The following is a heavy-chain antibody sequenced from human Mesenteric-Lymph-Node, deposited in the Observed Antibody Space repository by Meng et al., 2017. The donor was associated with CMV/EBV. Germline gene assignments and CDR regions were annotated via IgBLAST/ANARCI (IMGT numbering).Heavy chain of an antibody. V-gene: IGHV3-23*03. CDR1: GFTFSSYA. D-gene: IGHD6-19*01. CDR3: AKATTSGLNFDY. Sequence: GESLKISCVASGFTFSSYAMNWVRQAPGKGLQWVSLIYSTDTTTTYEDSVKGRFFISRDDSRNTLYLQMTSLRPDDTAVYYCAKATTSGLNFDYWGQGTLVTVSS. CDR2: IYSTDTTT. J-gene: IGHJ4*02.